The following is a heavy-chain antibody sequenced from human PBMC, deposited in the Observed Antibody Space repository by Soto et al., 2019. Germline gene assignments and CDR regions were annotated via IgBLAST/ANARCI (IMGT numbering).Heavy chain of an antibody. D-gene: IGHD2-2*02. J-gene: IGHJ5*02. CDR1: GGTFSSCA. V-gene: IGHV1-69*13. CDR2: IIPIFGTA. Sequence: SVKVSCKASGGTFSSCAISWVRQAPGQGLEWMGGIIPIFGTANYAQKFQGRVTITADESTSTAYMELSSLRSEDTAVYYCARDIRDIVVVPAAIGWFDPWGQGTLVTVSS. CDR3: ARDIRDIVVVPAAIGWFDP.